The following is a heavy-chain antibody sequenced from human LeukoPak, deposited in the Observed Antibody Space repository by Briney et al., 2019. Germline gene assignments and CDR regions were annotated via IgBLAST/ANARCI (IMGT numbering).Heavy chain of an antibody. D-gene: IGHD3-10*01. CDR1: GFTFSTYA. J-gene: IGHJ4*02. Sequence: GGSLRLSCAASGFTFSTYAMSWVRLAPGKGLEWVSAVSSGASSTYYADSVRGRFTISRDNSKNTLYLQMNSLSADDTAVYYCAKDARGSEGFWGQGTLVTVSS. CDR2: VSSGASST. V-gene: IGHV3-23*01. CDR3: AKDARGSEGF.